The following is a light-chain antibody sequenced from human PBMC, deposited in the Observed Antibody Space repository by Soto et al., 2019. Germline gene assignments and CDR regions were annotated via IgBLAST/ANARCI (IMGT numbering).Light chain of an antibody. CDR3: VSYTSSTTYV. CDR1: SSDVGGSNF. CDR2: DVA. J-gene: IGLJ1*01. V-gene: IGLV2-14*03. Sequence: QSARSQPASVSYSPGHSISISCTGTSSDVGGSNFVSWYQQHPGKPPKLIIYDVANRPSGVSNRFSGSKSGSTASLIISRLQTEEEADYYCVSYTSSTTYVFGTGTKVTGL.